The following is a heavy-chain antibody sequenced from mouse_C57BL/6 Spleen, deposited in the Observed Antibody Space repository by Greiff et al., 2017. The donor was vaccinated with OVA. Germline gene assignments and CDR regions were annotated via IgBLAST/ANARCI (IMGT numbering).Heavy chain of an antibody. J-gene: IGHJ4*01. V-gene: IGHV1-69*01. Sequence: VQLQQSGAELVMPGASVKLSCKASGYTFTSYWMHWVKQRPGQGLEWIGEIDPSDSYTNYNQKFKGKSTLTVDKSSSTAYMQLSSLTSEDSAVYYCARGGRSSYYAMDYWGQGTSVTVSS. CDR2: IDPSDSYT. CDR3: ARGGRSSYYAMDY. CDR1: GYTFTSYW.